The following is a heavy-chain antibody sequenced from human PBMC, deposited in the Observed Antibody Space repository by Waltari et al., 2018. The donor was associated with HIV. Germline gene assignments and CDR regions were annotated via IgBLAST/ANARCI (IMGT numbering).Heavy chain of an antibody. CDR3: TTVSGWWLEGYYYGMDV. Sequence: EVQLVESGGGLVKPGGSLRLSCAASGFTFSNAWMSWVRQAPGKGLEWVGRIKSKTDGGTIDYAAPVKGRFTISRDDSKNTLYLQMNSLKTEDTAVYYCTTVSGWWLEGYYYGMDVWGQGTTVTVSS. V-gene: IGHV3-15*01. D-gene: IGHD6-19*01. J-gene: IGHJ6*02. CDR1: GFTFSNAW. CDR2: IKSKTDGGTI.